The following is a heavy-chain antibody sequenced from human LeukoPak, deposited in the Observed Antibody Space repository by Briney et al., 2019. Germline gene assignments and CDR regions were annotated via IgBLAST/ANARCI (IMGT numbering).Heavy chain of an antibody. CDR2: IYHSGTT. Sequence: PSETLSLTCAASGDSITSHNWWSWVRQSPGLGLEWIGEIYHSGTTNYSPSLKSRVTISVDKSKNQLSLRLTSVTAADTAVYFCASCLFDYYYFDQWGQGTLVTVSS. V-gene: IGHV4-4*02. J-gene: IGHJ4*02. D-gene: IGHD3-10*01. CDR3: ASCLFDYYYFDQ. CDR1: GDSITSHNW.